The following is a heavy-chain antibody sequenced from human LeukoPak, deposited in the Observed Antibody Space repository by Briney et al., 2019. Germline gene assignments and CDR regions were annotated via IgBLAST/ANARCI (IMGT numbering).Heavy chain of an antibody. CDR2: IWSDSTNK. J-gene: IGHJ4*02. V-gene: IGHV3-33*01. CDR3: ARDRLTTVTTFHFDY. Sequence: GRSLRLSCAASGFTFSTYAMHWVRQAPGKGLEWVAVIWSDSTNKYYADSVRGRFTIPRDNSKNTLYLQMSSLRAEDTAMYYCARDRLTTVTTFHFDYWGQGTLVTVSS. CDR1: GFTFSTYA. D-gene: IGHD4-17*01.